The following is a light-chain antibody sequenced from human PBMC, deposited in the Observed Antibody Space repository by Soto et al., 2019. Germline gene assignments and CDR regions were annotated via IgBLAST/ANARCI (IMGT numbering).Light chain of an antibody. Sequence: AIQMTQSPSSLSASVGDRVTITCRASQGIRNDLGWYQQKPGEATKLLNDAASSLQSGVPSRFGGSRPGTGFTLTISSLQPEDFATYYCQQDYNSPPTFGQGTKVEIK. V-gene: IGKV1-6*01. J-gene: IGKJ1*01. CDR2: AAS. CDR1: QGIRND. CDR3: QQDYNSPPT.